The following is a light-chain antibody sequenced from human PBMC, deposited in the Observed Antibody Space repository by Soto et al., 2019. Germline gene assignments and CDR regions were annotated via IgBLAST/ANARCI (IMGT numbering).Light chain of an antibody. J-gene: IGLJ2*01. CDR2: LEGSGSY. Sequence: QPVLTQSSSASASLGSSVKLTCTLSSGHSTYIIAWHQQQPGKAPRYLMKLEGSGSYNKGSGIPDRFSGSSSVADRYLTISNLQFEDEADYYCETWDTNVVVFGGGTKLTVL. V-gene: IGLV4-60*02. CDR1: SGHSTYI. CDR3: ETWDTNVVV.